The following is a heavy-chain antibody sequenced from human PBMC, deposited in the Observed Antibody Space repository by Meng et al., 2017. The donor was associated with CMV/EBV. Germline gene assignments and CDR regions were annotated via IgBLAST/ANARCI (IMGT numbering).Heavy chain of an antibody. V-gene: IGHV1-2*02. Sequence: ASVKVSCKASGYTFTGYYIHWVRQAPGQGLEWMGWINPNSGATNYAQKFQGRVTMTRDTSIRTAYMELSRLRSDDTAVYYCATEAIAAAGTGFDYWGQGTLVTVSS. CDR1: GYTFTGYY. D-gene: IGHD6-13*01. CDR3: ATEAIAAAGTGFDY. CDR2: INPNSGAT. J-gene: IGHJ4*02.